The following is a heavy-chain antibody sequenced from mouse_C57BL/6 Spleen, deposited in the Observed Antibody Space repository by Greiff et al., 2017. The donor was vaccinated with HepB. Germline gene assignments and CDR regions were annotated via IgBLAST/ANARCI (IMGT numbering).Heavy chain of an antibody. CDR3: TRETGTGHYYAMDY. Sequence: EVQLQESGTVLARPGASVKMSCKTSGYTFTSYWMHWVKQRPGQGLEWIGAIYPGNSDTSYNQKFKGKAKLTAVTSASTAYMELSSLTNEDSAVYYCTRETGTGHYYAMDYWGQGTSVTVSS. J-gene: IGHJ4*01. CDR2: IYPGNSDT. CDR1: GYTFTSYW. V-gene: IGHV1-5*01. D-gene: IGHD4-1*01.